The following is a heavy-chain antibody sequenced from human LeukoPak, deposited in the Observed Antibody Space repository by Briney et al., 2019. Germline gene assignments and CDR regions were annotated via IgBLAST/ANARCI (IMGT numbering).Heavy chain of an antibody. Sequence: ASVKVSCKASGGTFSNSVISWVRQAPGQGLEWMGAIIPIFDTANYAQKFQGRVTITADESTNTAYMELSSLRFEDTAVYYCARGTSYYDILAGHSRYMDVWGLGTTVTVSS. V-gene: IGHV1-69*01. CDR2: IIPIFDTA. D-gene: IGHD3-9*01. CDR3: ARGTSYYDILAGHSRYMDV. CDR1: GGTFSNSV. J-gene: IGHJ6*03.